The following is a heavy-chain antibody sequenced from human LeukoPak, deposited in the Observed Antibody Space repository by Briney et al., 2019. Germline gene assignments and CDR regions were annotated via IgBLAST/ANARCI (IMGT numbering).Heavy chain of an antibody. CDR1: GGSISSYY. V-gene: IGHV4-4*07. CDR2: IYTSGST. D-gene: IGHD6-13*01. Sequence: SETLSLTCTVSGGSISSYYWSWIRQPAGKGLEWIGRIYTSGSTNYNPSLKSRVTMSVDTSKNQFSLKLSSVTAADTAVYYCARHAPEQQLKKYYYYYYMDVWGKGTTVTVSS. CDR3: ARHAPEQQLKKYYYYYYMDV. J-gene: IGHJ6*03.